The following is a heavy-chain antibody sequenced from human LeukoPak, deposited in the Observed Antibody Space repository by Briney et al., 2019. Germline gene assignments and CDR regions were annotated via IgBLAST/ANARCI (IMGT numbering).Heavy chain of an antibody. CDR3: TRDRSGSYIGGSFHI. CDR2: INRSGGNI. D-gene: IGHD1-26*01. J-gene: IGHJ3*02. Sequence: PGGSLRLSCAASGFTFDNYAMHWVRQAPGKGLEWVSGINRSGGNIGYADSVKGRFTISRDNAKNSLYLQMNSLRVDDMAFYYCTRDRSGSYIGGSFHIWGQGTMVTVSS. CDR1: GFTFDNYA. V-gene: IGHV3-9*03.